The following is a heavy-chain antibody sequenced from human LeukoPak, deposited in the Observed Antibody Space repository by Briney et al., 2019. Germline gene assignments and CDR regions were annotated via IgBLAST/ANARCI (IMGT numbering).Heavy chain of an antibody. V-gene: IGHV4-4*07. J-gene: IGHJ5*02. CDR1: GGSISSYY. CDR2: IYTSGST. Sequence: SETLSLTSTVSGGSISSYYRSWIRQPAGKGLEWIGRIYTSGSTNYNPSLKSRVTMSVDTSKNQFSLKLSSVTAADTAVYYCARARAELRVHWFDPWGQGTLVTVSS. D-gene: IGHD4-23*01. CDR3: ARARAELRVHWFDP.